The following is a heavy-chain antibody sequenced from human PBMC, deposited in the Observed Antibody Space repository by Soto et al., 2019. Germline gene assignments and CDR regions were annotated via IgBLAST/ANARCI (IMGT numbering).Heavy chain of an antibody. CDR1: GFTFNTYA. CDR3: AKVGIYLVQAACGGPDS. CDR2: ISGNGDST. D-gene: IGHD2-15*01. J-gene: IGHJ4*03. V-gene: IGHV3-23*01. Sequence: GSLILYCASSGFTFNTYAMRWVRPAPGEGLEWVSAISGNGDSTYYADSVTDRVTISRDNSKNPLYLQMNSLRAEDTAVYYCAKVGIYLVQAACGGPDSWGQGTLVTVSS.